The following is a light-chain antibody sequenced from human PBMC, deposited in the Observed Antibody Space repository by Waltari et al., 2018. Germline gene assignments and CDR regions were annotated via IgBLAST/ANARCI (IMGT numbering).Light chain of an antibody. Sequence: SVLTHPRSVSGSPGQSVAISCTGTSRDVVGYDYVSWYQQYPGKAPKVIIYGVYKMPSGVPDRFSGSKSGNTASLSISGLQAEDEADYYCCSYANSKWVFGGGTKLTVL. CDR1: SRDVVGYDY. J-gene: IGLJ3*02. CDR3: CSYANSKWV. CDR2: GVY. V-gene: IGLV2-11*01.